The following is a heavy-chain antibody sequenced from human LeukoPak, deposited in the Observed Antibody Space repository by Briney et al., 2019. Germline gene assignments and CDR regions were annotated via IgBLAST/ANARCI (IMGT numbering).Heavy chain of an antibody. V-gene: IGHV3-7*03. J-gene: IGHJ4*02. Sequence: GGSLRLSCAASGFTFSSYWMNWARQAPGKGLEWVASINHNGNVNYYVDSVKGRFTISRDNAKNSLYLQMNSLTAEDTAVYYCAKDWAYGDYPLNYWGQGTLVTVSS. CDR3: AKDWAYGDYPLNY. CDR2: INHNGNVN. D-gene: IGHD4-17*01. CDR1: GFTFSSYW.